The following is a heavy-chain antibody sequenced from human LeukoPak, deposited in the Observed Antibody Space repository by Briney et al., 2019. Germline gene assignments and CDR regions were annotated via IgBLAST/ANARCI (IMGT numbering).Heavy chain of an antibody. CDR1: GGSFSGYY. D-gene: IGHD5-24*01. CDR2: INHSGST. CDR3: ARGRGRWLRLRGFDY. Sequence: SETLSLTCAVYGGSFSGYYWSWIRQPPGKGLEWIGEINHSGSTNYNPSLKSRVTISVDTSKNQFSLKLSSVAAADTAVYYCARGRGRWLRLRGFDYWGQGTLVTVSS. V-gene: IGHV4-34*01. J-gene: IGHJ4*02.